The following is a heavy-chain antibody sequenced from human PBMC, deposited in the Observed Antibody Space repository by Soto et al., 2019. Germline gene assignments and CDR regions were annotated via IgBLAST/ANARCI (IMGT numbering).Heavy chain of an antibody. D-gene: IGHD3-3*01. CDR3: ARERRTIFGVVIPFYYYYGMDV. Sequence: SVKVSCKASGGTFSSYAISWVRQAPGQGLERMGGIIPIFGTANYAQKFQGRVTITADESTSTAYMELSSLRSEDTAVYYCARERRTIFGVVIPFYYYYGMDVCGQGTTVTVYS. V-gene: IGHV1-69*13. CDR1: GGTFSSYA. J-gene: IGHJ6*02. CDR2: IIPIFGTA.